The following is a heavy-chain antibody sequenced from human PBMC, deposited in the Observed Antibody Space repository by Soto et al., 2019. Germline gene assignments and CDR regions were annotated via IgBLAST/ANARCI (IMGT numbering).Heavy chain of an antibody. CDR1: GGSISSSSCF. CDR3: ARLPWADYGGIFDP. V-gene: IGHV4-39*07. J-gene: IGHJ5*02. D-gene: IGHD4-17*01. CDR2: IYYSGST. Sequence: SETLSVTCPVSGGSISSSSCFWGWIRKPPGKGLEWIGSIYYSGSTNYNPSLKSRVTISVDTSKNQLSLKLYSVTTADTAMYYCARLPWADYGGIFDPWGQGTLVTVSS.